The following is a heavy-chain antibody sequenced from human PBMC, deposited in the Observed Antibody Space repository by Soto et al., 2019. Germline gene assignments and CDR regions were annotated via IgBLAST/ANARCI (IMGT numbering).Heavy chain of an antibody. Sequence: QVQLVESGGGVVQPGRSLRLSCAASGFTFSSYAMHWVRQAPGKGLEWVAVISYDGSNKYYADSVKGRFTISRDNSKNTLYLQMNSLRAEDTAVYYCARIVVQLEFWDAFDIWGQGTMVTVSS. J-gene: IGHJ3*02. CDR1: GFTFSSYA. D-gene: IGHD1-1*01. CDR3: ARIVVQLEFWDAFDI. V-gene: IGHV3-30-3*01. CDR2: ISYDGSNK.